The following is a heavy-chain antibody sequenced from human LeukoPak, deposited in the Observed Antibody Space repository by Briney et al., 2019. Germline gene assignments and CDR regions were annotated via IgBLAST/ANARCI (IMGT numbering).Heavy chain of an antibody. V-gene: IGHV3-9*01. CDR2: ISWNSGSI. CDR1: GFTFDDYG. D-gene: IGHD2-15*01. CDR3: AKGDGGLSDY. Sequence: GRSLRLSCAASGFTFDDYGMHWVRQAPGKGLEWVSGISWNSGSIGYADSVKGRFTISRDNAKNSLYLQMNSLRAEDTALYYCAKGDGGLSDYWGQGTLVTVSS. J-gene: IGHJ4*02.